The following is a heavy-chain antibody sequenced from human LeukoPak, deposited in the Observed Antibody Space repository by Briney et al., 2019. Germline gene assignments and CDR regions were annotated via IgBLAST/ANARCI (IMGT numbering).Heavy chain of an antibody. CDR2: INPNSGDT. CDR1: GFTFGNYG. Sequence: GGSLRLSCAVSGFTFGNYGMHWVRQAPGQGLEWMGRINPNSGDTNYAQKFQGRVTMTRDTSISTAYMELSRLRSDDTAVYYCARDYCSSTSCLFDYWGQGTLVTVSS. CDR3: ARDYCSSTSCLFDY. D-gene: IGHD2-2*01. V-gene: IGHV1-2*06. J-gene: IGHJ4*02.